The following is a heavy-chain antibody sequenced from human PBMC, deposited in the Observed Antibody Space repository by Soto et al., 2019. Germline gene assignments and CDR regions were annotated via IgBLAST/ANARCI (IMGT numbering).Heavy chain of an antibody. CDR3: ASSVAAAAYYYGMDV. CDR2: IIPIFGTA. CDR1: GGTFSSYA. D-gene: IGHD6-13*01. Sequence: VASVKVSCKASGGTFSSYAISWVRQAPGQGLEWMGGIIPIFGTANYAQKFQGRVTITADKSTSTAYMELSSLRSEDTAVYYCASSVAAAAYYYGMDVWGQGTTVTVSS. J-gene: IGHJ6*02. V-gene: IGHV1-69*06.